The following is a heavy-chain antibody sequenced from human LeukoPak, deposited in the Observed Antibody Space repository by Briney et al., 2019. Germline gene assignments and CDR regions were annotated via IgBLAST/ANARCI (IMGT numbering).Heavy chain of an antibody. Sequence: GGSLRLSCTASGFTFRSSWMHWVRQATGKGLVWGACINSDASRTSYADAVKGRFTISRDDAKNSLYLQMNGLRAEDTAVYHCAIALEPALYNWIDPWGQGTLVTVSS. CDR1: GFTFRSSW. CDR2: INSDASRT. D-gene: IGHD1-1*01. J-gene: IGHJ5*02. V-gene: IGHV3-74*01. CDR3: AIALEPALYNWIDP.